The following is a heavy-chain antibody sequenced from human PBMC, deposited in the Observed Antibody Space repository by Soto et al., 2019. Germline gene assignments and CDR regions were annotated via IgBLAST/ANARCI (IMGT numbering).Heavy chain of an antibody. CDR1: GFTFSTYG. Sequence: GGSLRLSCAASGFTFSTYGMHWVRQAPGKGLEWVAVISYDGSNKYYADSVKGRFTISRDNSKNTLYLQMNSLRAEDTAVYYCAGPKTTVVTYDYWGQGTLVTVSS. V-gene: IGHV3-30*03. CDR2: ISYDGSNK. CDR3: AGPKTTVVTYDY. D-gene: IGHD4-17*01. J-gene: IGHJ4*02.